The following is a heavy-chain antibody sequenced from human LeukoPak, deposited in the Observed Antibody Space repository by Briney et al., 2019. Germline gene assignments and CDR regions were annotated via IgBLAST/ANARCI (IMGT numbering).Heavy chain of an antibody. Sequence: PGGSLRLSCAASGFTFSDHYMSWIRQAPGKGPDWVAYISTRAAIIYYVDSVRGRFTVSADNAKNSLYLQMNSLRPEDTALYYCARGGDYAGVAALLDLWGQGTPVTVSS. V-gene: IGHV3-11*01. CDR1: GFTFSDHY. J-gene: IGHJ4*02. CDR2: ISTRAAII. D-gene: IGHD4-23*01. CDR3: ARGGDYAGVAALLDL.